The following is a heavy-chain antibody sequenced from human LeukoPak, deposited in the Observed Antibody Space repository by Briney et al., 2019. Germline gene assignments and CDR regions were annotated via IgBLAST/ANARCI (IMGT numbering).Heavy chain of an antibody. D-gene: IGHD3-16*01. CDR1: GGSISSSSYC. Sequence: SETLSLTCTVSGGSISSSSYCWGWIRQPPGKGLEWIGSICYSGSTFYNPSLKSRVTLSVDTSKNQFSLKLSSVTAADTAVYYCAKLAGEGSDRPYWGQGTLVTVSS. CDR3: AKLAGEGSDRPY. J-gene: IGHJ4*02. CDR2: ICYSGST. V-gene: IGHV4-39*01.